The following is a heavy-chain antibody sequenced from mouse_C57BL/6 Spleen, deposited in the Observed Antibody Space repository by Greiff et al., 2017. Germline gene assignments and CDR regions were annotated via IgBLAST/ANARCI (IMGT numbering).Heavy chain of an antibody. J-gene: IGHJ4*01. CDR2: IYPGSGST. D-gene: IGHD1-1*01. Sequence: QVQLQQPGAELVKPGASVKMSCKASGYTFTSYWITWVKQRPGQGLEWIGDIYPGSGSTNYNEKFKSKATLTVDTSSSTAYMQLSSLTSEDSAVYDCARGDGSSYVDYAMDYWGQGTSVTVSS. CDR1: GYTFTSYW. CDR3: ARGDGSSYVDYAMDY. V-gene: IGHV1-55*01.